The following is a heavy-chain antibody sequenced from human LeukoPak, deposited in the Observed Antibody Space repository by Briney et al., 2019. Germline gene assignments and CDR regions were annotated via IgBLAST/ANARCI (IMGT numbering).Heavy chain of an antibody. Sequence: ASETLSLTCTVSGGSISSYYWNWIRQPPGKGLEWIGYIYYSGSTNYNPSLKSRVTISVDTSKNQFSLKLSSVTAADTAVYYCARGERYSSCWPYLDYWGQGTLVTVSS. D-gene: IGHD6-19*01. V-gene: IGHV4-59*01. CDR1: GGSISSYY. J-gene: IGHJ4*02. CDR3: ARGERYSSCWPYLDY. CDR2: IYYSGST.